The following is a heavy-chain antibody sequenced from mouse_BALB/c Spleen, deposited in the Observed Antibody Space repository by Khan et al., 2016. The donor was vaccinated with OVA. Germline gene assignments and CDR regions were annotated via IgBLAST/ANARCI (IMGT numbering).Heavy chain of an antibody. J-gene: IGHJ3*01. Sequence: VELVESGAELARPGASVKMSCKASGYTFTSYTIHWIKLRPGQGLEWIGFINPSNGYTNYNQKFKDKATLTADKSSTTVYMQLSSLTSDDSAVYNCVRDGAYHRNDGWFAYWGQGTVVTVSA. D-gene: IGHD2-14*01. CDR1: GYTFTSYT. CDR2: INPSNGYT. CDR3: VRDGAYHRNDGWFAY. V-gene: IGHV1-4*01.